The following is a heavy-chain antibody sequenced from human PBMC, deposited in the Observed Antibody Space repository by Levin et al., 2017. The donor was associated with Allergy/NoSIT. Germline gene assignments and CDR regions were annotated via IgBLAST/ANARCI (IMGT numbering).Heavy chain of an antibody. D-gene: IGHD3-22*01. CDR1: GFTFSSFA. Sequence: GGSLRLSCAASGFTFSSFAMSWVRQAPGKGLEWVSGISGSGGIIYYGDSVKGRFIVSRDNSKNTLYLRMNSLRAEDTAVYYCAKGFYYDNTAYFSHWGQGTLVTVSS. V-gene: IGHV3-23*01. CDR2: ISGSGGII. J-gene: IGHJ4*02. CDR3: AKGFYYDNTAYFSH.